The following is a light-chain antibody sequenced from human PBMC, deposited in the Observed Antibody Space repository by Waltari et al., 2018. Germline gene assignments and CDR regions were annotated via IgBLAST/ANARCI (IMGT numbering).Light chain of an antibody. CDR2: AAS. Sequence: DIQMTKSPSSLSASVGDRVTITCRASQSISSYLNWYQQKPGKAPKLLIYAASHLQSGVPSRFSGSGSATDFTLTISSLQPEDFATYYCQQSYSTPPYTFGQGTSLAIK. CDR1: QSISSY. CDR3: QQSYSTPPYT. J-gene: IGKJ2*01. V-gene: IGKV1-39*01.